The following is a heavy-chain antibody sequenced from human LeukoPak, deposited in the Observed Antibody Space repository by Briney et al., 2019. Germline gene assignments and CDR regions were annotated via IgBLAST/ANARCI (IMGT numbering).Heavy chain of an antibody. V-gene: IGHV4-39*01. CDR1: GGSISSSSYY. Sequence: SETLSLTCTVSGGSISSSSYYWGWIRQPPGKGLEWIGSIYYSGSTYYNPSLKSRVTISVDTSKNQFSLKLSSVTAADTAVYYCARLPYRTIVVVVAANPDAFDIWGQGTMVTISS. CDR3: ARLPYRTIVVVVAANPDAFDI. J-gene: IGHJ3*02. CDR2: IYYSGST. D-gene: IGHD2-15*01.